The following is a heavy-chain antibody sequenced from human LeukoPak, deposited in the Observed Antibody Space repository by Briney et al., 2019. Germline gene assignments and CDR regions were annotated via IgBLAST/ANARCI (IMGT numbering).Heavy chain of an antibody. V-gene: IGHV3-9*01. CDR1: GFTFDNYA. CDR3: AKVRGTYSSGYFFDY. D-gene: IGHD6-19*01. J-gene: IGHJ4*02. Sequence: GGSLRLSCAASGFTFDNYAMHWVRQAPGKGLEWLSIISWNSGYIGYADSVKGRFTISRDNAKRSLDLQMNSLRAEDTAFYYCAKVRGTYSSGYFFDYWGQGTLVTVSS. CDR2: ISWNSGYI.